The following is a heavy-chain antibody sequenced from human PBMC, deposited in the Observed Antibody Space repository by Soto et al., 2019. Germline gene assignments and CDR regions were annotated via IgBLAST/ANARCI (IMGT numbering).Heavy chain of an antibody. CDR3: VRDWECSGVRCRNCFDP. D-gene: IGHD2-15*01. V-gene: IGHV1-18*01. Sequence: QVQLVQSGGEVKKPGASVKVSCKASGYTFTTYGISWVRQAPGQGLEWMGWIAGDDGRTYYAQKFQGRVTMTPDTSTTTAYMELRSLSSDDTAVYYCVRDWECSGVRCRNCFDPWGQGTLVNVSS. J-gene: IGHJ5*02. CDR1: GYTFTTYG. CDR2: IAGDDGRT.